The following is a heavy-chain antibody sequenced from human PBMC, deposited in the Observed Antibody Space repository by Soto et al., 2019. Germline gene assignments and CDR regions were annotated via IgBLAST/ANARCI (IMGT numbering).Heavy chain of an antibody. CDR2: IWNDGSNK. J-gene: IGHJ6*01. CDR1: GFTFSTYG. Sequence: QVQLVESGGGVDQPGGSLRLSVAASGFTFSTYGMHWVRQAPGKGREWVAVIWNDGSNKFFLESVKGRFTISRDNSKNTLYLQMNSLRAEDTALYYCARDRAGAVGGSGDYYYDMDVWGQGTTVTVSS. D-gene: IGHD6-13*01. V-gene: IGHV3-33*01. CDR3: ARDRAGAVGGSGDYYYDMDV.